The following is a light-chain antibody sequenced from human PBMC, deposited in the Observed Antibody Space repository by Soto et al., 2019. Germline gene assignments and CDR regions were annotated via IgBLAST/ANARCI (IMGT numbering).Light chain of an antibody. V-gene: IGLV1-40*01. Sequence: QSVLTQPPSVSGAPGQRVTISCTGSSSNIGAGYDVHWYQQLPGTAPKLLIYGNSNRPSGVPDRFSGSKSGNTASLTISGLQAEDEADYYCASYTSSSTSVIFGRGTKLTVL. CDR2: GNS. CDR3: ASYTSSSTSVI. J-gene: IGLJ2*01. CDR1: SSNIGAGYD.